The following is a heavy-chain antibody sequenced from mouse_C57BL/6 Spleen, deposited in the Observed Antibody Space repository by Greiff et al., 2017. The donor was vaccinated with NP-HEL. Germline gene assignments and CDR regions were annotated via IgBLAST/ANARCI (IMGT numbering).Heavy chain of an antibody. CDR2: IHPSDSDT. CDR3: AYGSSYDYAMYY. D-gene: IGHD1-1*01. CDR1: GYTFPSYW. Sequence: QVQLQQPGAELVKPGASVKVSCKASGYTFPSYWMHWVKQRPGQGLEWIGRIHPSDSDTNYNQKFKGKATLTVDKSSSTAYMQLSSLTSEYSAFYYCAYGSSYDYAMYYWGQGTSVTVSS. J-gene: IGHJ4*01. V-gene: IGHV1-74*01.